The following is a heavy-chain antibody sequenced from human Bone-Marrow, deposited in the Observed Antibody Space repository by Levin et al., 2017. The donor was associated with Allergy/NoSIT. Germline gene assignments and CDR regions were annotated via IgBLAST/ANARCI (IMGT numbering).Heavy chain of an antibody. CDR3: ARRARAGGYDGYNWFDP. J-gene: IGHJ5*02. D-gene: IGHD5-12*01. Sequence: SCAVSGDSVSHYYWSWIRQSPGKGLEWIGYIYHGGHTDYSPSLKSRATISVDTSKNQFSLYLTSVTAADTAVYFCARRARAGGYDGYNWFDPWGQGTLVTVSS. CDR2: IYHGGHT. V-gene: IGHV4-59*08. CDR1: GDSVSHYY.